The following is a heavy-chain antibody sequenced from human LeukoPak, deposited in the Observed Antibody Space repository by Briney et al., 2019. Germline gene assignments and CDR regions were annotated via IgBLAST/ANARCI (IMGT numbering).Heavy chain of an antibody. D-gene: IGHD3-22*01. CDR3: AISNYYASSGYYSPRFYYFDY. CDR2: INPNSGGT. CDR1: GYTFTGYY. Sequence: ASVKVFCKASGYTFTGYYMHWVRQAPGQGLEWMGWINPNSGGTNYAQKFQGRVTMTRDTSISTAYMELSRLRSDDTAVYYCAISNYYASSGYYSPRFYYFDYWGQGTLVTVSS. V-gene: IGHV1-2*02. J-gene: IGHJ4*02.